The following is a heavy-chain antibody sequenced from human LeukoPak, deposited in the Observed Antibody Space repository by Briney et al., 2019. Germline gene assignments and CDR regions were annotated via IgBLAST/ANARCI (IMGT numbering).Heavy chain of an antibody. J-gene: IGHJ4*02. V-gene: IGHV3-74*01. D-gene: IGHD2-2*01. CDR1: GFTFSSYW. Sequence: GGSLRLSCAASGFTFSSYWMHWVRQAPGKGPVWVSRINNDGSGTTYADSVKGRFTISRDNSKNTLYLQMNSLRAEDTALYYCAKDMPNPYLDHWGQGTLVTVSS. CDR2: INNDGSGT. CDR3: AKDMPNPYLDH.